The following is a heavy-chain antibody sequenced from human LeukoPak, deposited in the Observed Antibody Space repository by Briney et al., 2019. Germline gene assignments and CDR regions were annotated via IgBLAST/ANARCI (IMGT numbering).Heavy chain of an antibody. V-gene: IGHV3-64*01. CDR1: GFTFSSYA. Sequence: PGGSLRLSCAASGFTFSSYAMHWVRQAPGKGLEYVSAISSNGGSTYYANSVKGRFTISRDNSKNTLYLQMGSLRAEDMAVYYCAREGGRLPHFDYWGQGTLVTVSS. J-gene: IGHJ4*02. CDR2: ISSNGGST. CDR3: AREGGRLPHFDY. D-gene: IGHD2-15*01.